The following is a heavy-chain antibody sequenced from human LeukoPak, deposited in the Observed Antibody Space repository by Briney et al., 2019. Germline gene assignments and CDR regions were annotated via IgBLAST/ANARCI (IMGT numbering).Heavy chain of an antibody. V-gene: IGHV4-31*03. Sequence: SETLSLTCTVSGGSISSGGYYWSWIRQHPGKGLEWIGYIYYSGSTYYNPSLKSRVTISVDTSKNQFSLKLSSVTAADTAVYYCARVSPAYCSSTSCPYGDYWGQGTLVTVSS. D-gene: IGHD2-2*01. CDR1: GGSISSGGYY. J-gene: IGHJ4*02. CDR3: ARVSPAYCSSTSCPYGDY. CDR2: IYYSGST.